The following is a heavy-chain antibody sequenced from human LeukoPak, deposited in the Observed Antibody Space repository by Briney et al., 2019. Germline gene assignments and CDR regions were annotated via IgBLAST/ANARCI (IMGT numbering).Heavy chain of an antibody. J-gene: IGHJ6*02. CDR3: ARDLQSGNYGLGYYYGVDV. Sequence: ASVKVSCKASGYTFTGYYMHWVRQAPGQGLEWMGWINPNSGGKNYAQKFQGRVTMTRDTSISTAYMELSRLRSDDTAVYYCARDLQSGNYGLGYYYGVDVWGQGTTVTVSS. D-gene: IGHD4-11*01. V-gene: IGHV1-2*02. CDR2: INPNSGGK. CDR1: GYTFTGYY.